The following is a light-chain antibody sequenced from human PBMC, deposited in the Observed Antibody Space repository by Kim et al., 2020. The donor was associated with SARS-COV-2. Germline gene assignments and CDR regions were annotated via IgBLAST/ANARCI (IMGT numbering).Light chain of an antibody. Sequence: SYELTQPPSVSVSPGQTASITCYGDKLGDKNVCWYQQKPGQSPVLVIYQDNKRPSGIPERFSGSNSGNTATLTISGTQAMDEADYYCQAWDSSTWVFGGG. CDR2: QDN. CDR3: QAWDSSTWV. J-gene: IGLJ3*02. V-gene: IGLV3-1*01. CDR1: KLGDKN.